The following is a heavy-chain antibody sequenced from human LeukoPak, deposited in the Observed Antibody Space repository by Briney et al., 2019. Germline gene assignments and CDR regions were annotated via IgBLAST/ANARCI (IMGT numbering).Heavy chain of an antibody. J-gene: IGHJ4*02. CDR3: ARAYLGAYYYDSSGPWYFDY. CDR1: GFTFSSYS. Sequence: GGSLRLSCAASGFTFSSYSMNWVRQAPGKGLEWVSSISSSSSYIYYADSVKGRFTISRDNAKNSLYLQMNSLRAEDTAVYYCARAYLGAYYYDSSGPWYFDYWGRGTLVTVSS. CDR2: ISSSSSYI. V-gene: IGHV3-21*01. D-gene: IGHD3-22*01.